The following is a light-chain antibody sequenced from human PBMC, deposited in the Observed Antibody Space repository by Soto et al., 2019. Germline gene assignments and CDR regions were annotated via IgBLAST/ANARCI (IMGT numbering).Light chain of an antibody. Sequence: DIQITQSPSTLSASLGDTVTITCLASQSVSTWLAWYQQTTGKDPKLLMYDDSTLESGAPSRLSGSGSGTEFTLTINRLQADDFATYYCKQHNSFSITFGKGTRREIK. CDR2: DDS. J-gene: IGKJ5*01. CDR3: KQHNSFSIT. V-gene: IGKV1-5*01. CDR1: QSVSTW.